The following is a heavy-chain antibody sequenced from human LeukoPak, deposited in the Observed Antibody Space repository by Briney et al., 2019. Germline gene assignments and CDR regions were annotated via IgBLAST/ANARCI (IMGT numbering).Heavy chain of an antibody. CDR2: IYYSGST. CDR1: GGSVNSGSYY. V-gene: IGHV4-61*01. Sequence: SETLSLTCTVSGGSVNSGSYYWNWIRQPPGTGLEWIGYIYYSGSTNYNPSLKSRVTISVDTSKNQFSLKLSSVTAADTAVYYCARAAYSGSYHSDYWGQGTLVTVSS. D-gene: IGHD1-26*01. J-gene: IGHJ4*02. CDR3: ARAAYSGSYHSDY.